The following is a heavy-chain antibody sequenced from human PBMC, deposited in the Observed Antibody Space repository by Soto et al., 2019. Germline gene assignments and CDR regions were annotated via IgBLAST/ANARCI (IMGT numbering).Heavy chain of an antibody. CDR1: GGSFSGYI. J-gene: IGHJ4*02. CDR2: INHSGSA. D-gene: IGHD1-26*01. V-gene: IGHV4-34*01. Sequence: SETLSLTCDVYGGSFSGYIWTWIRQTPGKGLQWIGQINHSGSANYNPSLKSRVTISVHTSKSQFSLELSSVTAADTAVYYCARGLISGSHYSGGWYYFDSWGQGILDTVSS. CDR3: ARGLISGSHYSGGWYYFDS.